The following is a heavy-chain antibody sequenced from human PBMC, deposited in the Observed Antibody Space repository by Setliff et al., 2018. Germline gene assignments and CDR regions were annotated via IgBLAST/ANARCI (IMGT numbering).Heavy chain of an antibody. CDR3: AKDYYDILSAAGMDV. CDR2: IRYDGSNK. Sequence: GGSLRLSCAASGFTFSSYGMYWVRQAPGKGLEWVVFIRYDGSNKYYADSVKGRFTISRDNSKKTLYLQMNSLRAEETAVYYCAKDYYDILSAAGMDVWGQGTTVTVSS. V-gene: IGHV3-30*02. J-gene: IGHJ6*02. D-gene: IGHD3-9*01. CDR1: GFTFSSYG.